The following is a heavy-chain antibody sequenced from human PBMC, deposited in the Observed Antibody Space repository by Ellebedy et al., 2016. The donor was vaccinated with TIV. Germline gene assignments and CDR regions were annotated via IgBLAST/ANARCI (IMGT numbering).Heavy chain of an antibody. CDR3: VKGGYSGSYYYFDY. D-gene: IGHD1-26*01. J-gene: IGHJ4*02. CDR2: IHGSSGPI. Sequence: GESLKISCAASGFTFSGYSMNWVRQAPGMGLEWVSYIHGSSGPIYYADSVKGRFTISRDNAKNSLYLQMNSLRAEDTAVYYCVKGGYSGSYYYFDYWGQGTLVTVSS. CDR1: GFTFSGYS. V-gene: IGHV3-48*01.